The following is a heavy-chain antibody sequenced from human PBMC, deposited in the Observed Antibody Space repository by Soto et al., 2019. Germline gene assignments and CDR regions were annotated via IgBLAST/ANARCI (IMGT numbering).Heavy chain of an antibody. CDR3: ARSKRDFWSGYPMPPYYYYGMDV. CDR2: IWYDGSNK. CDR1: GFTFSSYG. D-gene: IGHD3-3*01. Sequence: PGGSLRLSCAASGFTFSSYGMHWVRQAPGKGLEWVAVIWYDGSNKYYADSVKGRFTISRDNSKNTLYLQMNSLRAEDTAVYYCARSKRDFWSGYPMPPYYYYGMDVWGQGTTVTVSS. V-gene: IGHV3-33*01. J-gene: IGHJ6*02.